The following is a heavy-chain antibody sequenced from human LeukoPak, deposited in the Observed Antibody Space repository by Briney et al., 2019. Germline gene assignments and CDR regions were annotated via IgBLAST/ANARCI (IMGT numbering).Heavy chain of an antibody. CDR1: GFPVGVHA. Sequence: GGSLRLSCTASGFPVGVHAMSWVRQAPGKGLEWVGFIRSKAYGGTTEYAASVKGRFTISRDDSKSIAYLQMNSLKTEDTAVYYCSRGPIQLWLHNAMDVWGQGTTVTVSS. CDR2: IRSKAYGGTT. J-gene: IGHJ6*02. V-gene: IGHV3-49*04. CDR3: SRGPIQLWLHNAMDV. D-gene: IGHD5-18*01.